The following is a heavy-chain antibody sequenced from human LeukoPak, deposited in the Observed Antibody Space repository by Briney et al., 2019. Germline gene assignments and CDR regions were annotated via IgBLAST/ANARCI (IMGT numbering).Heavy chain of an antibody. CDR1: GFTFRNYG. Sequence: GGSLRLSCAASGFTFRNYGMHWVRPAPGKGLEWVTFIRYDGADEYYADSVKGRFTISRDDSKNTVFLQMNTLRVEDTAVYYCARGYTYFAYWGQGTLVTVSS. D-gene: IGHD3-16*02. CDR2: IRYDGADE. J-gene: IGHJ4*02. V-gene: IGHV3-30*02. CDR3: ARGYTYFAY.